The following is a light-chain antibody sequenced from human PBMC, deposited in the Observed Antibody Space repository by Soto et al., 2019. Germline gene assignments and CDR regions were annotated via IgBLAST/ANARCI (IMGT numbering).Light chain of an antibody. CDR2: DVN. CDR1: SSDVGGYIY. CDR3: VSYTSSFSYV. V-gene: IGLV2-14*03. Sequence: QSVLTQPASVSGSPGQSITISCTGTSSDVGGYIYVSWYQQHPGKAPKLMIYDVNNRPSGVSNRFSGSKSGNTASLTISGLQTEDEADYYCVSYTSSFSYVFGSGTNLTVL. J-gene: IGLJ1*01.